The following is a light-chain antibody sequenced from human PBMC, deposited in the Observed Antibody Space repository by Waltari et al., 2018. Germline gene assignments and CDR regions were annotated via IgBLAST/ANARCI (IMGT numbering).Light chain of an antibody. V-gene: IGLV2-14*03. CDR1: TSDVGAHKF. CDR3: SSYTSSSTLV. Sequence: QSALTQPASVSGSPGQSVTISCVGSTSDVGAHKFVSWFQQQPGSVPKLLIYDVNTRPPGVANRFSCSNSGNTASLTISGLQPEDDSYYYCSSYTSSSTLVFGGGTKLTVL. J-gene: IGLJ2*01. CDR2: DVN.